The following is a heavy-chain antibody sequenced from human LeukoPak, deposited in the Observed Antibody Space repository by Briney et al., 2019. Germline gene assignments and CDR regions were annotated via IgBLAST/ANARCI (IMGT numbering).Heavy chain of an antibody. J-gene: IGHJ6*02. D-gene: IGHD3-3*01. CDR1: GGTFSSYA. V-gene: IGHV1-69*04. Sequence: SVKVSCKASGGTFSSYAISWVRQAPGQGLEWMGRIIPILGIANYAQKFQGRVTITADKSTSTAYMELSSLRSEDTAVYYCARAPVGYYDFWSGSDYYYYGMDVWGQGTTVTVSS. CDR3: ARAPVGYYDFWSGSDYYYYGMDV. CDR2: IIPILGIA.